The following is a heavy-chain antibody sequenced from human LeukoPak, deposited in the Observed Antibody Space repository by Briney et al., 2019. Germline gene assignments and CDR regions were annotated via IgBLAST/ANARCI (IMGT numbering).Heavy chain of an antibody. J-gene: IGHJ5*02. D-gene: IGHD6-13*01. CDR2: TYYRSKWYN. Sequence: SQTLSLTCAISGDSVSSNSAAWNWIRQSPSRGLEWLGRTYYRSKWYNADAVSVKSRITINPDTSKNQFSLQLNSVTPEDTAVYYCASEGLAAAGTRWFDPWGQGTLVTVSP. CDR1: GDSVSSNSAA. CDR3: ASEGLAAAGTRWFDP. V-gene: IGHV6-1*01.